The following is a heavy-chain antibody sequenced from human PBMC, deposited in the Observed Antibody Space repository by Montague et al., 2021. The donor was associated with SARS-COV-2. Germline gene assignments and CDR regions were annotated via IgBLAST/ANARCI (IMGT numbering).Heavy chain of an antibody. CDR3: ASGWTLFD. CDR2: TYYRSEWHT. D-gene: IGHD6-19*01. CDR1: GDSVSSPARA. J-gene: IGHJ4*02. V-gene: IGHV6-1*01. Sequence: CAISGDSVSSPARAWDWHRSSLPTDHEWLGRTYYRSEWHTDYAVSVEGRLAIDADTSKNQFSLQLHSVTPEDSAVYYCASGWTLFDWGQGTLVTVSS.